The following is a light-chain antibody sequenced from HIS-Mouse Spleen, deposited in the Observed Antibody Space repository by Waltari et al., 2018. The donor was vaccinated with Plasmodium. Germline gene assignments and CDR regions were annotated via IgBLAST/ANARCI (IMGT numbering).Light chain of an antibody. CDR2: AAS. CDR1: QSISSY. Sequence: DIQMTQSPSSLSASLGDRATITCRGSQSISSYLKWYQQKPGKAPKLLIYAASSLHSGVPARFSGSGSGTDFTLTISSLQPEDFATYYCQQSYSTPPTFGGGTKVEIK. CDR3: QQSYSTPPT. J-gene: IGKJ4*01. V-gene: IGKV1-39*01.